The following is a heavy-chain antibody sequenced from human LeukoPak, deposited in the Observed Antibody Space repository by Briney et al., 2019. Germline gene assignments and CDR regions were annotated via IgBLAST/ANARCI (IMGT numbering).Heavy chain of an antibody. V-gene: IGHV4-61*05. CDR3: ASRLGPYSSGWLN. D-gene: IGHD6-19*01. J-gene: IGHJ4*02. CDR1: GGSISSSSYY. CDR2: IYYSGST. Sequence: PSETLSLTCTVSGGSISSSSYYWSWIRQPPGKGLEWVGYIYYSGSTNYNPSLKSRVTISVDTSKNQFSLKLSSVTAADTAVYYCASRLGPYSSGWLNWGQGTLVTVSS.